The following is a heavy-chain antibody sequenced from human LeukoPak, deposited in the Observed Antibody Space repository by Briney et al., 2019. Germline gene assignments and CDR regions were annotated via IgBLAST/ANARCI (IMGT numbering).Heavy chain of an antibody. Sequence: SETLSLTCAVYGGSFSGYYWSWIRQPPGKGLEWIGEINHSGSTNHNPSLKSRVTISVDTSKNQFSLKLSSVTAADTAVYYCARGRALYIVLTPFDYWGQGTLVTVSS. V-gene: IGHV4-34*01. CDR3: ARGRALYIVLTPFDY. D-gene: IGHD2-8*01. CDR2: INHSGST. J-gene: IGHJ4*02. CDR1: GGSFSGYY.